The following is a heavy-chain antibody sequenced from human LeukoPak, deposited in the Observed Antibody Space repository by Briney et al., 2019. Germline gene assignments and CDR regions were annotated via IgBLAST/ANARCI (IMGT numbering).Heavy chain of an antibody. Sequence: SVKVSCKASGGTFISYAISWVRQAPGQGLEWMGGIIPIFGTANYAQKFQGRVTITADESTSTAYMELSGLRSEDTAVYYCARGLRTREYYFDYWGQGTLVTVSS. J-gene: IGHJ4*02. V-gene: IGHV1-69*13. CDR1: GGTFISYA. CDR2: IIPIFGTA. CDR3: ARGLRTREYYFDY.